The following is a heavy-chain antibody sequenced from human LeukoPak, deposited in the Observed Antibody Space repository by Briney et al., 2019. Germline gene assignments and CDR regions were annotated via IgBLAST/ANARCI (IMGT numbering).Heavy chain of an antibody. CDR2: ISGSGGTT. CDR1: GFTFSSYA. D-gene: IGHD5-18*01. Sequence: GGSLRLSCAASGFTFSSYAMSWVRQTPGKGLEWVSEISGSGGTTYYADSVKGRFTISRDNSKNTLDLQMDSLRAEDTAVYYCAKERSRYIPFDYWGQGILVTVSS. V-gene: IGHV3-23*01. J-gene: IGHJ4*02. CDR3: AKERSRYIPFDY.